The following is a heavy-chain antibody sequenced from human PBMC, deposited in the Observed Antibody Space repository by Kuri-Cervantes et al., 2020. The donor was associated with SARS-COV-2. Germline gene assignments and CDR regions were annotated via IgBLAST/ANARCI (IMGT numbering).Heavy chain of an antibody. J-gene: IGHJ4*02. V-gene: IGHV2-5*02. CDR2: IYWDDDK. D-gene: IGHD3-22*01. CDR1: GFSLSTSGVD. CDR3: AHRGYYDSSGSLDY. Sequence: SGPTLVKPTQTLTLTCTFSGFSLSTSGVDVGWIRQPPGKALEWLALIYWDDDKRYSPSLKSRLTITKDTSKNQVVLTMTNMDPVDTATYYCAHRGYYDSSGSLDYWGQGTLVTVSS.